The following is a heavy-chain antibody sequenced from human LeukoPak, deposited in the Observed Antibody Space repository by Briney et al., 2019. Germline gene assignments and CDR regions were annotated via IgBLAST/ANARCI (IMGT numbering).Heavy chain of an antibody. CDR3: ARSDYVWGSYSPEYFQH. CDR1: GYTFTSYG. CDR2: SSAYNGNT. D-gene: IGHD3-16*01. J-gene: IGHJ1*01. Sequence: ASVKASCKASGYTFTSYGISWVRQAPGQGLEWMGWSSAYNGNTNYAQKLQGRVTMTTDTSTSTVYMELRSLRSDDTAVYYCARSDYVWGSYSPEYFQHWGQGTLVTVSS. V-gene: IGHV1-18*01.